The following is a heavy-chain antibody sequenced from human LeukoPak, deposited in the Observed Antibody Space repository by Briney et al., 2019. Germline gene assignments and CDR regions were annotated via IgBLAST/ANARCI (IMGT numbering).Heavy chain of an antibody. D-gene: IGHD6-13*01. CDR3: ARGETPYSSSWSAEYFQH. V-gene: IGHV4-34*01. J-gene: IGHJ1*01. CDR2: INHSGST. CDR1: GGSFSGYY. Sequence: SETLSLTCAVYGGSFSGYYWSWIRQPPGKGLEWIGEINHSGSTNYNPSLKSRVTISVDTSKNQFSLKLSSVTAADTAVYYCARGETPYSSSWSAEYFQHWGQGTLVTVSS.